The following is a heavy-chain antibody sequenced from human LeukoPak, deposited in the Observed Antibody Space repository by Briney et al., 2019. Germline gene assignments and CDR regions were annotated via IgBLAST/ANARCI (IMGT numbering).Heavy chain of an antibody. Sequence: QPGGSLRLSCAASGFTFSSYAMSWVRQAPGKGLEWVSAISGSGGSTYYADSVKGRFTISRDNSKNTLYLQMNSLRAEDTAVYYCAKDLGVPPKKKGPFDYWGQGTLVTVSS. D-gene: IGHD3-16*01. J-gene: IGHJ4*02. CDR1: GFTFSSYA. CDR3: AKDLGVPPKKKGPFDY. CDR2: ISGSGGST. V-gene: IGHV3-23*01.